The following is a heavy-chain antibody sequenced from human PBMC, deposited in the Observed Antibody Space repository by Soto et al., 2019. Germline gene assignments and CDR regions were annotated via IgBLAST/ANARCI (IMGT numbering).Heavy chain of an antibody. CDR2: TYYRSKWYN. CDR3: ARDRRSITGTPNWFDP. D-gene: IGHD1-7*01. Sequence: SQTLSLTCAISGDSVSSNSAAWNWIRQSPSRDLEWLGRTYYRSKWYNDYAVSVKSRITINPDTSKNQFSLQLNSVTPEDTAVYYCARDRRSITGTPNWFDPWGQGTLVTVSS. J-gene: IGHJ5*02. CDR1: GDSVSSNSAA. V-gene: IGHV6-1*01.